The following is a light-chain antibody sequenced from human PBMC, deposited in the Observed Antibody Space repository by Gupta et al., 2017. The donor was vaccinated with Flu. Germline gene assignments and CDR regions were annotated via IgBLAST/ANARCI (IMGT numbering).Light chain of an antibody. J-gene: IGLJ1*01. V-gene: IGLV1-40*01. CDR2: GNF. CDR1: GSNIGTGFF. CDR3: QSYDRARGGFCV. Sequence: QSVLTQPPSVSGAPGQRVTISGTGSGSNIGTGFFVHWYQQRPGSAPKLLIYGNFERPSGVPDRFSASKSGTSASLAISGLQVDDEADYYCQSYDRARGGFCVFGSGTKLTVL.